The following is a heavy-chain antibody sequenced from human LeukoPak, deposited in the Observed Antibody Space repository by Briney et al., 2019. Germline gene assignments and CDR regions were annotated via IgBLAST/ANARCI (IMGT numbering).Heavy chain of an antibody. CDR2: ISYDGSNK. D-gene: IGHD3-3*01. V-gene: IGHV3-30-3*01. CDR3: ARPYYDFWSAYNYYYMDV. J-gene: IGHJ6*03. CDR1: GFTFSSYA. Sequence: GRSLRLSCAASGFTFSSYAMHWVRQAPGKGLEWVAVISYDGSNKYYADSVKGRFTISRDNSKNTLYLQMNSLRAEDTAVYYCARPYYDFWSAYNYYYMDVWGKGTTVTVSS.